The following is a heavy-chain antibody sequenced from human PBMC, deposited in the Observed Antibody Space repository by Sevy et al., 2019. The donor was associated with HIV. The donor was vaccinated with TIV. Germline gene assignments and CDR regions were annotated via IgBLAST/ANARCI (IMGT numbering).Heavy chain of an antibody. Sequence: GGSLRLSXVDXGFTXXXHXMHWVRQAPGKGLEWVAGTSYDXRDKFYVDSVNGRFVISRDNSRNTLYLHLNNLRTEDXALYYCARDRGXPXXAXXXXXXXWGXXTLVTVSS. CDR3: ARDRGXPXXAXXXXXXX. V-gene: IGHV3-30*09. J-gene: IGHJ4*01. CDR1: GFTXXXHX. CDR2: TSYDXRDK. D-gene: IGHD3-10*01.